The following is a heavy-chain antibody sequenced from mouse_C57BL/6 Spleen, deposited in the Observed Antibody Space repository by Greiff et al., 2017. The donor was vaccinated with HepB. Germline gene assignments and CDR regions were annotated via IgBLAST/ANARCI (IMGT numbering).Heavy chain of an antibody. D-gene: IGHD2-1*01. CDR3: ARERGNGFAY. CDR1: GFTFSDYY. V-gene: IGHV5-12*01. J-gene: IGHJ3*01. CDR2: ISNGGGSS. Sequence: EVMLVESGGGLVQPGGSLKLSCAASGFTFSDYYMYWVRQSPEKRLEWVAYISNGGGSSYYPDTVKGRFTICRDNAKKTLYLQMSRLKSEDTAMYYCARERGNGFAYWGQGTLVTVSA.